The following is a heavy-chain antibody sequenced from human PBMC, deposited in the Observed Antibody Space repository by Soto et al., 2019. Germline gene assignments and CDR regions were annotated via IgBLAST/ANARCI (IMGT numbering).Heavy chain of an antibody. Sequence: VQLVESGGGLVQPGGSLRLSCAASGFTFSSYGMHWVRQAPGKGLEWVAVISYDGSNKYYADSVKGRFTISRDNSKNTLYLQMNSLRAEDTAVYYCAKEGHSGSYPVGYFDYWGQGTLVTVSS. D-gene: IGHD1-26*01. CDR1: GFTFSSYG. CDR3: AKEGHSGSYPVGYFDY. CDR2: ISYDGSNK. J-gene: IGHJ4*02. V-gene: IGHV3-30*18.